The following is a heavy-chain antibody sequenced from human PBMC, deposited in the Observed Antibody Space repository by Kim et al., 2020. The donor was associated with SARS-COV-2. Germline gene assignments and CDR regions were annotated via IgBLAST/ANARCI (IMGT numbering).Heavy chain of an antibody. Sequence: GGSLRLSCAASGFTFSSYGMHWVRQAPGKGLEWVAVISYDGSNKYYADSVKGRFTISRDNSKNTLYLQMNSLRAEDTAVYYCAKDYYYGSGSFFSNGMDVWGQGTTVTVPS. CDR1: GFTFSSYG. D-gene: IGHD3-10*01. CDR3: AKDYYYGSGSFFSNGMDV. J-gene: IGHJ6*02. V-gene: IGHV3-30*18. CDR2: ISYDGSNK.